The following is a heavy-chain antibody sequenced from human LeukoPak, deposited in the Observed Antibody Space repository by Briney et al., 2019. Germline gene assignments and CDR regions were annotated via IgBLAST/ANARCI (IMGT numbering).Heavy chain of an antibody. J-gene: IGHJ4*02. D-gene: IGHD6-19*01. CDR1: GFTFSSYA. CDR2: ISDNGGST. V-gene: IGHV3-23*01. CDR3: VKYSSGWYDY. Sequence: PGGSLRLSCAASGFTFSSYAMSWVRQAPGKGLEWVSAISDNGGSTYYADSVKGRFTISRDNSKNTLYLQMSSLRAEDTAVYYCVKYSSGWYDYWGQGTLVTVSS.